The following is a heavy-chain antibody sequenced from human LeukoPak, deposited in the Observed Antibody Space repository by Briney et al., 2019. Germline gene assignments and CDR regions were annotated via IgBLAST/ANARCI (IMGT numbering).Heavy chain of an antibody. D-gene: IGHD6-19*01. CDR3: GKDGGQYSSGPEFDP. V-gene: IGHV3-23*01. CDR2: ISGGGERA. J-gene: IGHJ5*02. CDR1: GILFSNTA. Sequence: GGSLRLSCAASGILFSNTAMSWARQSPGRGLEWVSAISGGGERAFYADSVKGRFTISRDNSKNILYLQMNSLTADDTAIYYCGKDGGQYSSGPEFDPRGQGALVTVSS.